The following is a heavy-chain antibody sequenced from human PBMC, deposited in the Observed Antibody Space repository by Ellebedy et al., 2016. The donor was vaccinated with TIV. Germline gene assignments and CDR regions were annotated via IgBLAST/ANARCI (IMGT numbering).Heavy chain of an antibody. J-gene: IGHJ4*02. V-gene: IGHV1-18*04. CDR2: ISAYNGNT. Sequence: ASVNVSCKASGYTFTSSGISWVRQAPGHGLEWLGWISAYNGNTNYAQKLQGRVTMTTDTSTRTAYMELRRLRSDDTAGYYCARDIGGSGRYFDWPLDYWGQGTLVTVSS. CDR3: ARDIGGSGRYFDWPLDY. CDR1: GYTFTSSG. D-gene: IGHD3-9*01.